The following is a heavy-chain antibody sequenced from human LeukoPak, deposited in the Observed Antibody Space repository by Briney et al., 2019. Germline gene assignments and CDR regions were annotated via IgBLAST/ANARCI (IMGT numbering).Heavy chain of an antibody. CDR2: INPNSGGT. J-gene: IGHJ6*03. D-gene: IGHD6-13*01. V-gene: IGHV1-2*02. CDR1: GYTFTGYY. Sequence: ASVKASCKASGYTFTGYYMHWVRQAPGQGLEWMGWINPNSGGTNYAQKFQGRVTMTRDTSISTAYMELSRLRSDDTAVYYCARDMSGSLGYSSPHYYYYYMDVWGKGTTVTVSS. CDR3: ARDMSGSLGYSSPHYYYYYMDV.